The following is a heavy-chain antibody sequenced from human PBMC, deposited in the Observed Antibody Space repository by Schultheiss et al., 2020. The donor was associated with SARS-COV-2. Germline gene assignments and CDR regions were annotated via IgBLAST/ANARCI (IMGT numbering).Heavy chain of an antibody. CDR1: GGSLSSYS. Sequence: SETLSLTCTVSGGSLSSYSWSWIRPPAGKGLEWIGRIYTSGSTNYNPSLKSRVTMSVDTSKNQFSLKLSSVTAADTAVYYCARGVSGDIVVVPAAIPPPYYYYYYMDVWGKGTTVTVSS. CDR3: ARGVSGDIVVVPAAIPPPYYYYYYMDV. V-gene: IGHV4-4*07. J-gene: IGHJ6*03. CDR2: IYTSGST. D-gene: IGHD2-2*02.